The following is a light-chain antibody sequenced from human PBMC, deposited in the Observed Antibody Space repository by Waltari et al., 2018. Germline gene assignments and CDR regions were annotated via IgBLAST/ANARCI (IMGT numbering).Light chain of an antibody. CDR2: GVS. Sequence: EIVLTQSPGTLSLSPGERATLPCRASQSVSSSYLAWYQQKPGQAPRLLIYGVSSRATGIPDRFSGSGSGTDFTLTISRLEPEDFAVYYCQQYGSSLLTFGGGTKVEIK. V-gene: IGKV3-20*01. CDR3: QQYGSSLLT. CDR1: QSVSSSY. J-gene: IGKJ4*01.